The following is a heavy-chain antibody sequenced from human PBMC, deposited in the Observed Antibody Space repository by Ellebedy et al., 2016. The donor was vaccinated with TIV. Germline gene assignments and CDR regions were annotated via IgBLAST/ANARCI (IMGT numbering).Heavy chain of an antibody. D-gene: IGHD5-18*01. J-gene: IGHJ4*02. CDR1: GFTFSDYY. Sequence: GESLKISCAASGFTFSDYYMSWIRQAPGKGLEWVSYISSSGSTIYYADSVKGRFTISRDNAKNSLYLQMNSLRAEDTAVYYCARSQLWPTNEGFDYWGQGTLVTVSS. CDR2: ISSSGSTI. V-gene: IGHV3-11*01. CDR3: ARSQLWPTNEGFDY.